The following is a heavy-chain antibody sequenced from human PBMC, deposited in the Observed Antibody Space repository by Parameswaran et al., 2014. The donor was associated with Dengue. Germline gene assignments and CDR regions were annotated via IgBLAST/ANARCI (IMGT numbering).Heavy chain of an antibody. D-gene: IGHD6-19*01. J-gene: IGHJ6*02. CDR3: ARHKGSSGWFNYYYGMDV. V-gene: IGHV5-51*01. Sequence: VRQMPGKAWSGWGSSILVTLIPDTARPSQGQVTISADKSISTAYLQWSSLKASDTAMYYCARHKGSSGWFNYYYGMDVWGQGTTVTVSS. CDR2: SILVTLIP.